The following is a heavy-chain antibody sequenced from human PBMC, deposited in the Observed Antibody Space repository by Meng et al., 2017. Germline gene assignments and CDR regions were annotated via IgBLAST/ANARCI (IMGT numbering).Heavy chain of an antibody. V-gene: IGHV3-23*01. J-gene: IGHJ6*02. D-gene: IGHD1-20*01. CDR1: GGTLSSYA. CDR3: AKRSITGTTPNYYYGMDV. Sequence: SCKASGGTLSSYAISWVRQAPGKGLEWVSAISGSGGSTYYADSVKGRFTISRDNSKNTLYLQMNSLRAEDTAVYYCAKRSITGTTPNYYYGMDVWGQGTTVTVSS. CDR2: ISGSGGST.